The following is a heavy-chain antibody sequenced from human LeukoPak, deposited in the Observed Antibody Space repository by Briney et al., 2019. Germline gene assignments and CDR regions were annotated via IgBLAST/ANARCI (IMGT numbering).Heavy chain of an antibody. Sequence: SETLSLTCTVSGDSISSYFWSWIRQPAGKGPEWIGRIYASGNTNYNPSLKSRVTMSVDTSKNQFSLKLSSVTAADTAVYYCARLVGGGPTMDVWGKGTTVTVSS. J-gene: IGHJ6*03. CDR3: ARLVGGGPTMDV. V-gene: IGHV4-4*07. CDR2: IYASGNT. D-gene: IGHD3-16*01. CDR1: GDSISSYF.